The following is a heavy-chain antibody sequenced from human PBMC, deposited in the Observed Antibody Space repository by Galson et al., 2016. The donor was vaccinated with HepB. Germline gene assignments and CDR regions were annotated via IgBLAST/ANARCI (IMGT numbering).Heavy chain of an antibody. V-gene: IGHV3-23*01. J-gene: IGHJ2*01. D-gene: IGHD2-2*01. CDR2: ISGSGGST. Sequence: SLRLSCAASGFTFSSYAMSWVRQAPGKGLEWVSAISGSGGSTYYADSVKGRFTISRENSKNTLYLQMNSLRAEDTAVYYCAKQYQGAYWYSDLWGRGTLVTVSS. CDR3: AKQYQGAYWYSDL. CDR1: GFTFSSYA.